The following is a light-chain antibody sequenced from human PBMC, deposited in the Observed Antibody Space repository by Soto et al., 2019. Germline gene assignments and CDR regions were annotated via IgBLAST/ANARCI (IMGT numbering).Light chain of an antibody. CDR2: GAS. J-gene: IGKJ5*01. CDR3: QKYDNWPIT. Sequence: EIVMTQSPASLSVSPVERATLSCRASQSVSSNLAWYQQKPGQAPRVLIYGASTRATGIPARFSGSGSGTAFTLIISSLQSEDSAVYYCQKYDNWPITFGQGARLEIK. V-gene: IGKV3-15*01. CDR1: QSVSSN.